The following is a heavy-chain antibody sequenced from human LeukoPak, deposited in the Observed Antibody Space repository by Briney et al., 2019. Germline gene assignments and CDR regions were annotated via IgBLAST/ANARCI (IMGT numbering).Heavy chain of an antibody. CDR2: IKPDGSEK. D-gene: IGHD6-13*01. CDR1: GFTFSSYW. J-gene: IGHJ1*01. Sequence: GGSLRLSCAASGFTFSSYWMAWVRQAPGKGLEWVANIKPDGSEKYYVDSVQGRFTISRDNAKNSLYLQMNSLRAEDTAVYYSSLEGSSWYRYFQHWGQGTLVTVSS. CDR3: SLEGSSWYRYFQH. V-gene: IGHV3-7*05.